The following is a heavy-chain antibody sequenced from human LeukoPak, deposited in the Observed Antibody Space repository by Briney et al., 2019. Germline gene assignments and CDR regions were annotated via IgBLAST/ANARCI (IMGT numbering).Heavy chain of an antibody. V-gene: IGHV3-23*01. Sequence: GGSLRLSCAVSGFTFSSYAMNWVRQAPGRGLEWVSANDGDGGWNTYYADSVKGRFTISRDNSKNTLYLQMNSLRAEDTAVYYCARDDYGDSIWGYWGQGTLVTVSS. CDR3: ARDDYGDSIWGY. CDR1: GFTFSSYA. D-gene: IGHD4-17*01. J-gene: IGHJ4*02. CDR2: NDGDGGWNT.